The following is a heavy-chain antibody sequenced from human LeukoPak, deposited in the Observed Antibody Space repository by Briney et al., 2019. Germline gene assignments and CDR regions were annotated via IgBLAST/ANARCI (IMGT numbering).Heavy chain of an antibody. CDR1: GFTFSSYA. D-gene: IGHD3-10*01. V-gene: IGHV3-30*04. CDR2: ISYDGSNK. CDR3: ARTHPKKNYYGSGSYYNGTDY. J-gene: IGHJ4*02. Sequence: GGSLRLSCAASGFTFSSYAMHWVRQAPGKGLEWVAVISYDGSNKYYADSVKGRFTISRDNSKNTLYLQMNSLRAEDTAVYYCARTHPKKNYYGSGSYYNGTDYWGQGTLVTVSS.